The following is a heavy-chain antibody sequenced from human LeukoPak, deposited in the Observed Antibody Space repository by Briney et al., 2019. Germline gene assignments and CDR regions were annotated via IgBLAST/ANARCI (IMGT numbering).Heavy chain of an antibody. CDR2: IYTSGST. J-gene: IGHJ4*02. Sequence: SETLSLTCTVSGGSISNYYGGWIRQAAGKGLEWIGRIYTSGSTNYNPSLESRVTMSIDTSKNQFSLKLSSVTAADTAVYYCARGGGYRPDYWGQGTLVTVSS. CDR3: ARGGGYRPDY. V-gene: IGHV4-4*07. CDR1: GGSISNYY. D-gene: IGHD3-16*02.